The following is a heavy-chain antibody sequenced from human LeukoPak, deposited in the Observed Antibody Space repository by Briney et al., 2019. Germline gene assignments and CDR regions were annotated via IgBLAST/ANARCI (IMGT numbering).Heavy chain of an antibody. D-gene: IGHD6-19*01. CDR3: ARVSSGWEPIDY. CDR2: MNPNSGNT. Sequence: ASVKVSCKASGYTFTSYYMHWVRQAPGQGLEWMGWMNPNSGNTGYAQKFQGRVTMTRNTSISTAYMELSSLRSEDTAVYYCARVSSGWEPIDYWGQGTLVTVSS. V-gene: IGHV1-8*02. CDR1: GYTFTSYY. J-gene: IGHJ4*02.